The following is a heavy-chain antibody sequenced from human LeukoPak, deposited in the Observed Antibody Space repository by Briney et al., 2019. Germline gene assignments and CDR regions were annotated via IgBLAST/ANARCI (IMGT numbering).Heavy chain of an antibody. V-gene: IGHV4-59*01. D-gene: IGHD2-15*01. CDR2: IYSSGST. CDR3: ARARRDIVVVVAATPVSYYYYYMDV. J-gene: IGHJ6*03. Sequence: KASETLSLTCTVSGGSISSYYWSWIRQPPGKGLEWIGYIYSSGSTSYNPSLKSRVTISVDTSKKQFSLKLSSVTAADTAVYYCARARRDIVVVVAATPVSYYYYYMDVWGKGTTVTVSS. CDR1: GGSISSYY.